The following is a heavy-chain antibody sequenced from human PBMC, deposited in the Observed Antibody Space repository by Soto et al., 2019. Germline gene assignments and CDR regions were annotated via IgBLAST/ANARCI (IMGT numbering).Heavy chain of an antibody. CDR2: IYHSGTT. Sequence: SSETLSLTCDVSTDSIDSSTWWTWVRQPPGKGLEWIGEIYHSGTTNYNPSLTSRAAMSVDKSTKQFSLKLTSVTAADTAVYFCATSSWFSIDAWGQGTMVTVS. J-gene: IGHJ3*01. D-gene: IGHD6-13*01. CDR1: TDSIDSSTW. CDR3: ATSSWFSIDA. V-gene: IGHV4-4*02.